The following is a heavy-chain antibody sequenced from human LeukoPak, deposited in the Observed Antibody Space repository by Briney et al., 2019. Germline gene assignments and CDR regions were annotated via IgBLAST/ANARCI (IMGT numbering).Heavy chain of an antibody. Sequence: AGGSLRLSCAASGFTFTSYWMHWVRQAPGKGLVWVSRINGGGTTTTYADSVKGRFTISRDNAKNTAYLQINSLTTEDTAVYYCARDLYSRTTDYWGQGTLVTVSS. CDR2: INGGGTTT. V-gene: IGHV3-74*03. J-gene: IGHJ4*02. D-gene: IGHD1-7*01. CDR3: ARDLYSRTTDY. CDR1: GFTFTSYW.